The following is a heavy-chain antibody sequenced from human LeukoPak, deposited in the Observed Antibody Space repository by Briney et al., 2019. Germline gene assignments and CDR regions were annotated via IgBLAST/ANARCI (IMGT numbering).Heavy chain of an antibody. D-gene: IGHD4-17*01. Sequence: ASVKVSCKVSGYTLTELSMHWVRQAPGKGLEWMGGFDPEDGETIYAQKFQGRVTMTEDTSTDTAYMELSSLRSEDTAVYYCATDVLGDYHRDYWGQGTLVTVSS. J-gene: IGHJ4*02. CDR1: GYTLTELS. CDR2: FDPEDGET. V-gene: IGHV1-24*01. CDR3: ATDVLGDYHRDY.